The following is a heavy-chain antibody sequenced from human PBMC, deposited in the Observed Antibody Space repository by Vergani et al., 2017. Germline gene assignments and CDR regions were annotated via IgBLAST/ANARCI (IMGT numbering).Heavy chain of an antibody. D-gene: IGHD6-19*01. CDR2: INHSGRT. CDR1: GGSFSGYY. CDR3: ATAAGYSSGWPIY. Sequence: QVQLQQWGAGLLKPSETLSLTCAVYGGSFSGYYWSWIRQPPGKGLEWIGEINHSGRTNYNPSLKSRVTISVDTSKNQFSLKLSSVTAADTAVYYCATAAGYSSGWPIYWGQGTLVTVSS. V-gene: IGHV4-34*01. J-gene: IGHJ4*02.